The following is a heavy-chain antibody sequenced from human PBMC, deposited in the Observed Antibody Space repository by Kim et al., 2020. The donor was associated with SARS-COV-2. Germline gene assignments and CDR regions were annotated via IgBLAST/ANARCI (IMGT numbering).Heavy chain of an antibody. CDR2: GTR. Sequence: GTRSNAQKFQGRMTMTRDTSTSTVNMELSSLRSEDTAVYYCARHFHGMDVWGQGTTVTVSS. D-gene: IGHD3-3*02. J-gene: IGHJ6*02. V-gene: IGHV1-46*01. CDR3: ARHFHGMDV.